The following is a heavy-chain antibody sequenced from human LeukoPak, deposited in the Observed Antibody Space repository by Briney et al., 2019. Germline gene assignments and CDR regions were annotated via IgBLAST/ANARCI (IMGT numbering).Heavy chain of an antibody. V-gene: IGHV3-7*01. CDR3: TKLRVGDHYYHSYMDV. Sequence: PGGSLRLSCAASGFTFSSYWMSWVRQAPGKGLEWVANIKQDGSEKYYVDSVKGRFTISRDNAKNSLYLQMNSLRAEDTAVYYCTKLRVGDHYYHSYMDVWGKGTAVTVSS. CDR1: GFTFSSYW. D-gene: IGHD3-16*01. J-gene: IGHJ6*03. CDR2: IKQDGSEK.